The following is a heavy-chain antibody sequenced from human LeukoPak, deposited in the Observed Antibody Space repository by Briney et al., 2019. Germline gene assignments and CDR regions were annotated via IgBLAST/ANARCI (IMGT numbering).Heavy chain of an antibody. J-gene: IGHJ6*02. V-gene: IGHV3-7*03. D-gene: IGHD1-26*01. CDR3: AKAVVGATNYYYGMDV. CDR2: IKHDGREK. CDR1: GFNFNKYW. Sequence: GGSLRLSCAASGFNFNKYWMTWVRQAPGRGLEWVANIKHDGREKYYVDSVKGRFTISRDNDYNSLFLQTNSLRAEDTAVYYCAKAVVGATNYYYGMDVWGQGTTVTVSS.